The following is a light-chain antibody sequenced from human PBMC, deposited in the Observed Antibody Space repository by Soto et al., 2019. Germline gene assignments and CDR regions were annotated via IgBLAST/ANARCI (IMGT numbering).Light chain of an antibody. CDR2: GAG. V-gene: IGKV3-20*01. Sequence: EIVLTQSPGTVAWTPGERATLSYRAGQSLSSSSLAWYQQNLGQAPRLLICGAGSRATGIPDRLTGGGSGTDFILTVSRLEPEYFAVYNCQQYGSSPPWAFGQGSMVDI. CDR1: QSLSSSS. CDR3: QQYGSSPPWA. J-gene: IGKJ1*01.